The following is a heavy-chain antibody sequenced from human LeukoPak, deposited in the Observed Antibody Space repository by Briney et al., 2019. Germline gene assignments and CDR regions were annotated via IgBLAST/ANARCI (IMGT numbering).Heavy chain of an antibody. V-gene: IGHV3-33*03. Sequence: GGSLRLSCAASGFTFTDYGMHWVRQAPGKGLEWVAVIWNDGSNKDYADSVKGRFTIPRDNSKNTVYLQMNSLIAEDTAVYYCAKGDSRGYYHYFDSWGPGILVTVSS. CDR3: AKGDSRGYYHYFDS. CDR1: GFTFTDYG. J-gene: IGHJ4*02. D-gene: IGHD3-22*01. CDR2: IWNDGSNK.